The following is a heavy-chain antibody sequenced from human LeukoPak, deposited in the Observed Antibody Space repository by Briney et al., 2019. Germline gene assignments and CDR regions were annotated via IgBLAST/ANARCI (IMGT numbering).Heavy chain of an antibody. CDR3: ATDSRYFDTNRYFDP. J-gene: IGHJ5*02. D-gene: IGHD3-22*01. Sequence: GGSLRLSCAASGFTFSSYAMSWVRQAPGKGLEWVSAISGSGGSTYYADSVKGRFTISRDNSKNTLYLQMNSLRAEDTAVYYCATDSRYFDTNRYFDPWGQGTLITVSS. CDR2: ISGSGGST. V-gene: IGHV3-23*01. CDR1: GFTFSSYA.